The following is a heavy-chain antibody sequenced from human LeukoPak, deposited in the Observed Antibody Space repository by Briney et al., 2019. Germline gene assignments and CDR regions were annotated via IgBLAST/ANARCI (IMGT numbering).Heavy chain of an antibody. Sequence: GGSLRLSCAASGFTFSTYSMNWVRQAPGKGLEWVSYISSSSSTIYYADSVKGRFTISRDSAKNSLYLQMNSLRAEDTAVYYCARGGHYGDYVCDYWGQGTLVTVSS. J-gene: IGHJ4*02. CDR1: GFTFSTYS. CDR3: ARGGHYGDYVCDY. V-gene: IGHV3-48*01. D-gene: IGHD4-17*01. CDR2: ISSSSSTI.